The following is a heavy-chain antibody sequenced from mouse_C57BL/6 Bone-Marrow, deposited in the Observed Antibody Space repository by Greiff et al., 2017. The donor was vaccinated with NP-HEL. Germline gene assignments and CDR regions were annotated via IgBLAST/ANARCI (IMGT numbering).Heavy chain of an antibody. CDR1: GYTFTSYW. Sequence: VQGVESGAELAKPGASVKLSCKASGYTFTSYWMHWVKQRPGQGLEWIGYINPSSGYTKYNQKFKDKATLTADKSSSTAYMQLSSLTYEDSAVYYCASGRGQYYFDYWGQGTTLTVSS. D-gene: IGHD4-1*01. V-gene: IGHV1-7*01. CDR3: ASGRGQYYFDY. J-gene: IGHJ2*01. CDR2: INPSSGYT.